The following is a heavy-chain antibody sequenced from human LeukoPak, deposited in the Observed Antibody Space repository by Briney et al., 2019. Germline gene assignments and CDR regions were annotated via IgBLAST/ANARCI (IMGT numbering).Heavy chain of an antibody. V-gene: IGHV4-59*08. CDR1: GGSISSYY. Sequence: SETLSLTCTVSGGSISSYYWSWIRQPPGKGLEWIGYIYYSGSTNYNPSLKSRVTISVDTSKNQFSLKLSSVTAADTAVYYCARHQSGGYALYFDYWGQGTLVTVSS. D-gene: IGHD5-12*01. J-gene: IGHJ4*02. CDR3: ARHQSGGYALYFDY. CDR2: IYYSGST.